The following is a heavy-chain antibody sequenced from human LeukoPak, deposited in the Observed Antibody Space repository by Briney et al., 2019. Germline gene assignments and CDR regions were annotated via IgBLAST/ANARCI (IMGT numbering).Heavy chain of an antibody. V-gene: IGHV4-59*01. CDR1: GGSISDNY. CDR3: ATLPGLHSGPDY. D-gene: IGHD2-2*01. CDR2: IFYSGST. Sequence: SETLSLTCTVSGGSISDNYWNWIRQPPGKGLEWIGCIFYSGSTNYNPSLKSRVTISIDTSKNQFSLKLSSVTAADTAVYYCATLPGLHSGPDYWGQGTLVTVSS. J-gene: IGHJ4*02.